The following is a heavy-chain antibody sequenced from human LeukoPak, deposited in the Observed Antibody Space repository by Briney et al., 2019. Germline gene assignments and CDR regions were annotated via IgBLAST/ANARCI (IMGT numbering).Heavy chain of an antibody. CDR1: GFNVNNAC. CDR2: IRSKIDGGAT. Sequence: PGGSVRLSCAASGFNVNNACMSWVRQAPGKGLEWVGRIRSKIDGGATDYAAPVKGRFTISRDDSKNTLYLQINSLKIEDTAMYYCYTSITDYWGQGTLVTVSS. CDR3: YTSITDY. D-gene: IGHD2-21*01. J-gene: IGHJ4*02. V-gene: IGHV3-15*07.